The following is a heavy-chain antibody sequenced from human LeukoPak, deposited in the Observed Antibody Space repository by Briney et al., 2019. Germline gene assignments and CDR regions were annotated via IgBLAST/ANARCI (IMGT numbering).Heavy chain of an antibody. CDR1: GFTFSSYW. V-gene: IGHV3-7*01. D-gene: IGHD6-13*01. CDR2: IKQDGSEK. CDR3: GRQEIAAGADYFDY. Sequence: GGSLRLSCAASGFTFSSYWMSWVRQAPGKGLEWVANIKQDGSEKYYVDSVKGRFTISRDNAKNSLYLQRNSLRAEDTAVYYCGRQEIAAGADYFDYWGEGTLVTVPS. J-gene: IGHJ4*02.